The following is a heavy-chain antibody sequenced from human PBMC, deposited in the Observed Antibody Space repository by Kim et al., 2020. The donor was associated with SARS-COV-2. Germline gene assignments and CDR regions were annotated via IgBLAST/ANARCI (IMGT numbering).Heavy chain of an antibody. CDR2: LDPADGEI. CDR3: TTDLSRFNTNYFHW. D-gene: IGHD3-9*01. V-gene: IGHV1-24*01. J-gene: IGHJ4*02. CDR1: GSTLSGLS. Sequence: ASVKVSCKVSGSTLSGLSIHWVRQAPGKGPEWVGGLDPADGEIICPEKFQGRVTMTEDTSTDTAFMELSSLGSEDTAVYYCTTDLSRFNTNYFHWWGQGSLVTVSS.